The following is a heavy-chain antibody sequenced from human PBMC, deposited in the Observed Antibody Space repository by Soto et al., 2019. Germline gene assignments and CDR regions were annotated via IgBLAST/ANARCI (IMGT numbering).Heavy chain of an antibody. D-gene: IGHD6-6*01. CDR2: ISGSGGST. J-gene: IGHJ6*02. Sequence: PGGSLRLSCAASGFTFSSYAMSWVRQAPGKGLEWVSAISGSGGSTYYADSVKGRFTISRDNSKNTLYLQMNSLRAEDTAVYYCAKDSSSFYVYYYYGMDVWGQGTTVTVYS. CDR3: AKDSSSFYVYYYYGMDV. CDR1: GFTFSSYA. V-gene: IGHV3-23*01.